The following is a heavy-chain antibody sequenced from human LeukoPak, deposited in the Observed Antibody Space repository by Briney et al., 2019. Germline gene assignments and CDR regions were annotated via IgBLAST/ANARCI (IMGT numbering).Heavy chain of an antibody. CDR2: ISYDGSNK. CDR3: AKDQPDIVVVVAATPNWFDP. Sequence: HSGRPLRLSCAASGFTFSSYGMHWVRQAPGKGLEWVAVISYDGSNKYYADSVKGRFTISRDNSKNTLYVQMNSLRAEDTAVYYCAKDQPDIVVVVAATPNWFDPWGQGTLVTVSS. CDR1: GFTFSSYG. D-gene: IGHD2-15*01. J-gene: IGHJ5*02. V-gene: IGHV3-30*18.